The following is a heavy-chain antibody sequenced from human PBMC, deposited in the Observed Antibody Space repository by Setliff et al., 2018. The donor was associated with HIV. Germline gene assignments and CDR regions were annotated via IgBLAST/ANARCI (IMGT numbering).Heavy chain of an antibody. Sequence: SVKVSCKASGGRFRTYAISWVRQAPGQGLEWMGGIIPMLGTANYARDFQGKVTITADKSTSTAYMELTSLKFEDTAVYYCARAYYDSVWGSHRYRFYYFDYWGQGSLVTVSS. J-gene: IGHJ4*02. CDR1: GGRFRTYA. D-gene: IGHD3-16*02. CDR2: IIPMLGTA. V-gene: IGHV1-69*10. CDR3: ARAYYDSVWGSHRYRFYYFDY.